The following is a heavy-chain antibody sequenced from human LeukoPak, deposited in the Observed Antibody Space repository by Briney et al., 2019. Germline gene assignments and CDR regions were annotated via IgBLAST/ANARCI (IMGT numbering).Heavy chain of an antibody. CDR1: GFTFSNYE. Sequence: SGGSLRLSCAASGFTFSNYEMNWVRQAPGKGLEWVSYISSSGRTIYYADSVKGRFTISRDNSKNTVYLQMNSLRAEDTAVYYCAREQYGSDDALDIWGQGTMVTVSS. V-gene: IGHV3-48*03. D-gene: IGHD4-17*01. CDR3: AREQYGSDDALDI. CDR2: ISSSGRTI. J-gene: IGHJ3*02.